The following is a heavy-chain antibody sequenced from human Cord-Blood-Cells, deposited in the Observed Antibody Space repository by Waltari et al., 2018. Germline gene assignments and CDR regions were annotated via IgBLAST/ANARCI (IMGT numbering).Heavy chain of an antibody. CDR3: ARVGHCSGGSCYAFDI. V-gene: IGHV4-59*01. CDR2: T. D-gene: IGHD2-15*01. J-gene: IGHJ3*02. Sequence: TNYHPSLTSRVTISVDTSKNQFSLKLISVTAADTAVYYCARVGHCSGGSCYAFDIWGQGTMVTVSS.